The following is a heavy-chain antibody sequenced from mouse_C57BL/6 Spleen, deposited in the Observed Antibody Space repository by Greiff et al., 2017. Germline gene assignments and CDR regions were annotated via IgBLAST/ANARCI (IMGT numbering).Heavy chain of an antibody. V-gene: IGHV1-39*01. CDR1: GYSFTDYN. Sequence: EVQLQQSGPELVKPGASVKISCKASGYSFTDYNMNWVKQSNGKSLEWIGVINPNYGTTSYNQKFKGKATLTVDQSSSTAYMQLNSLTSEDSAVYYCARIPSITTVVAPDYFDYWGQGTTLTVSS. J-gene: IGHJ2*01. CDR3: ARIPSITTVVAPDYFDY. D-gene: IGHD1-1*01. CDR2: INPNYGTT.